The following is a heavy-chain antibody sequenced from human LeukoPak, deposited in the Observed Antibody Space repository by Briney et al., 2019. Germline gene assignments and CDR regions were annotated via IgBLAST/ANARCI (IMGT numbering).Heavy chain of an antibody. Sequence: GGSLRLSRAASGFIVSNSYMNWGRPAPGKGLEWVSVIYSDGSTYYADSVKGRFTISRDNSKNTLNLQMNSLRAEDTAVYYCARERPNLAHPWGQGTLVTVSS. CDR1: GFIVSNSY. J-gene: IGHJ5*02. V-gene: IGHV3-66*01. CDR2: IYSDGST. D-gene: IGHD6-25*01. CDR3: ARERPNLAHP.